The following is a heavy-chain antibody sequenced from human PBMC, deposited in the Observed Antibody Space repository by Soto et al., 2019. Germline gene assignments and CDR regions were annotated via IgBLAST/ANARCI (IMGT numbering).Heavy chain of an antibody. CDR1: GYSFTSYW. CDR3: ARPSAAGQKYFQH. CDR2: IYPGDSDT. D-gene: IGHD6-13*01. V-gene: IGHV5-51*01. Sequence: PGESLKIPCKGSGYSFTSYWIGWVRQMPGKGLEWMGIIYPGDSDTRYSPSFQGQVTISADKSISTAYLQWSSLKASDTAMYYCARPSAAGQKYFQHWGQGTLVTVSS. J-gene: IGHJ1*01.